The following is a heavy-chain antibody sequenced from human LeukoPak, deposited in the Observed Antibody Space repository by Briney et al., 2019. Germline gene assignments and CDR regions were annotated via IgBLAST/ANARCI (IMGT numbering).Heavy chain of an antibody. V-gene: IGHV1-2*02. CDR3: ARDALYGSYHDY. D-gene: IGHD1-26*01. Sequence: ASVKVSCKASGYTFTGYYMHWVRQAPGQGLEWMGWINPNSGGTNYAQKFQGRVTMTRDTSISTAYMELSRLRSDDTAVYYCARDALYGSYHDYWGQGTLVTVSS. CDR2: INPNSGGT. CDR1: GYTFTGYY. J-gene: IGHJ4*02.